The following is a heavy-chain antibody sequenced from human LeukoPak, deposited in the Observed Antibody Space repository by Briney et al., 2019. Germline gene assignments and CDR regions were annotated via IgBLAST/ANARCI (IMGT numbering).Heavy chain of an antibody. CDR3: AKDRDCSSTSCYGLYYYYYYGMDV. D-gene: IGHD2-2*01. CDR1: GFTFSSYG. Sequence: GGSLRLSCAASGFTFSSYGMHWVRQAPGKGLEWVAVISYDGSNKYYADSVKGRFTISRDNSKNTLYLQMNSLRAEDTAVYYCAKDRDCSSTSCYGLYYYYYYGMDVWGQGTTVTVSS. J-gene: IGHJ6*02. CDR2: ISYDGSNK. V-gene: IGHV3-30*18.